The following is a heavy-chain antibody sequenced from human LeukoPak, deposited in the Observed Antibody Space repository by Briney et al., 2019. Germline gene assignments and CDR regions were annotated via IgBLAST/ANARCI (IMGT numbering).Heavy chain of an antibody. D-gene: IGHD5-12*01. CDR1: GGTFSSYA. CDR3: ARARDSGAGARVYFQH. J-gene: IGHJ1*01. CDR2: IIPIFGTA. Sequence: SVEVSCKASGGTFSSYAISWVRQAPGQGLEWMGGIIPIFGTANYAQKFQGRVTITADESTSTAYMELSSLRSEDTAVYYCARARDSGAGARVYFQHWGQGTLVTVSS. V-gene: IGHV1-69*01.